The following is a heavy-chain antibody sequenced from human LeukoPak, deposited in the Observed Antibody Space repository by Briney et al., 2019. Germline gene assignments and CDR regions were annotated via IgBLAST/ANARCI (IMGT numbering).Heavy chain of an antibody. J-gene: IGHJ4*02. CDR2: IRYDGSNK. CDR3: AKDSAPPYSSGPTGFDYFDY. Sequence: PGGSLRLSCAASGFTFSSYGMHWVRQAPGKGLEWVAFIRYDGSNKYYADSVKGRFTISRDNSKNTLYLQMNSLRAEDTAVYYCAKDSAPPYSSGPTGFDYFDYWGQGTLVTVSS. D-gene: IGHD6-19*01. CDR1: GFTFSSYG. V-gene: IGHV3-30*02.